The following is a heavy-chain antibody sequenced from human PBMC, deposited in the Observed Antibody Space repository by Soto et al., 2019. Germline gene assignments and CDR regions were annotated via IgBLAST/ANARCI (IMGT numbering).Heavy chain of an antibody. CDR3: ARAIHIVAGPSFDY. D-gene: IGHD5-12*01. CDR1: GYTFTSYD. Sequence: ASVKVSCKASGYTFTSYDINWVRQATGQGLEWMGWMNPNSGNTGYAQKFQGRVTMTRNTSISTAYMELSSLRSEDTAVYYCARAIHIVAGPSFDYWGQGTLVTVSS. CDR2: MNPNSGNT. J-gene: IGHJ4*02. V-gene: IGHV1-8*01.